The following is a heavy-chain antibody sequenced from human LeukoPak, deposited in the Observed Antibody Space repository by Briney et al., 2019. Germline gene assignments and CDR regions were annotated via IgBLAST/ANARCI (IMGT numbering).Heavy chain of an antibody. V-gene: IGHV1-69*13. CDR1: GGTFSNYA. D-gene: IGHD6-13*01. J-gene: IGHJ4*02. CDR3: ARDSSSWYYFDY. Sequence: SVKVSCKASGGTFSNYAISWVRQAPGQGLEWMGGIIPIFATANYAQKFQGRVTIAADESTSTAYMELSSLRSEDTAVYYCARDSSSWYYFDYWGQGTLVTVSS. CDR2: IIPIFATA.